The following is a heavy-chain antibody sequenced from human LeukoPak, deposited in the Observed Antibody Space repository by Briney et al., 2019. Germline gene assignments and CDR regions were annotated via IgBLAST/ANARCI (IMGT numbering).Heavy chain of an antibody. D-gene: IGHD1-26*01. J-gene: IGHJ4*02. CDR3: AKDGGTHFDH. V-gene: IGHV3-11*04. CDR1: GFNFSDYY. Sequence: GGSLRLSCAASGFNFSDYYMSWIRQAPGKGLEWVSYVDSVKGQFTISRDNAKNSLYLQMNSLRADDTAVYYCAKDGGTHFDHWGQGTLVTVSS. CDR2: V.